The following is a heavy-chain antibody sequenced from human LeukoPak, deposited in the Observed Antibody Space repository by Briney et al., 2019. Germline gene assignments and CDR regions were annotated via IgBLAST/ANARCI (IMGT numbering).Heavy chain of an antibody. Sequence: SETLSLTCTVSGGSISSYYWSWIRQPPGKGLEWIGYIYYSGSTYYNPSLKSRVTISVDTSKNQFSLKLSSVTAADTAVYYCARDLPVAGFDYWGQGTLVTVSS. D-gene: IGHD4-23*01. CDR3: ARDLPVAGFDY. CDR2: IYYSGST. CDR1: GGSISSYY. J-gene: IGHJ4*02. V-gene: IGHV4-59*12.